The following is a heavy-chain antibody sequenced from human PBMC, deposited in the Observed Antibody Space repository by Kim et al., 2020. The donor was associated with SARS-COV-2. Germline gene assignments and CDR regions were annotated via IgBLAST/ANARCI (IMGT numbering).Heavy chain of an antibody. J-gene: IGHJ1*01. CDR1: GFTFGSYW. D-gene: IGHD3-9*01. CDR2: IKQDGTQQ. V-gene: IGHV3-7*03. Sequence: GGSLRLSCAASGFTFGSYWMTWARQAPGKGLEWVANIKQDGTQQYYVDSVRGRFSVSRDGANMYLQMNSLRAEDTAVYYCARTLTGTTESFEYWGRGTLV. CDR3: ARTLTGTTESFEY.